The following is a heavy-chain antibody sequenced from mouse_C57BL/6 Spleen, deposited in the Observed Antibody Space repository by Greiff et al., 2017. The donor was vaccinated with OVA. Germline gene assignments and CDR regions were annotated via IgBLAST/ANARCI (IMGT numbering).Heavy chain of an antibody. D-gene: IGHD1-1*01. Sequence: VQLQESGAELVRPGASVKLSCKASGYTFTDYYINWVKQRPGQGLEWIARIYPGSGNTYYNEKFKGKATLTAEKSSSTAYMQLSSLTSEDSAVYFCARITTVVASMDYWGQGTSVTVSS. V-gene: IGHV1-76*01. J-gene: IGHJ4*01. CDR2: IYPGSGNT. CDR3: ARITTVVASMDY. CDR1: GYTFTDYY.